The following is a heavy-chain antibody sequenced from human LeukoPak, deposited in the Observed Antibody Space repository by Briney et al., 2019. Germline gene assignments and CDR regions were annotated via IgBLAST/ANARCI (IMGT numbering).Heavy chain of an antibody. V-gene: IGHV1-69*13. CDR1: GGTFSSYA. CDR2: IIPIFGTA. Sequence: GASVKVSCKASGGTFSSYAISWVRQAPGQGLEWMGGIIPIFGTANYAQKFQGRVTITADESTSTAYMELSSLRSEDTAVYYCARDQDYYDSSGYHPLGYWGQGTLVTVSS. J-gene: IGHJ4*02. D-gene: IGHD3-22*01. CDR3: ARDQDYYDSSGYHPLGY.